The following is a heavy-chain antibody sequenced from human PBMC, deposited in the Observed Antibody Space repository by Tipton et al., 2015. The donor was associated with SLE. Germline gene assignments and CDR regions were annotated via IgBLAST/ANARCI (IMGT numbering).Heavy chain of an antibody. J-gene: IGHJ4*02. D-gene: IGHD3-22*01. CDR3: ARDREGVDYYDSSGYLAY. V-gene: IGHV1-69*15. CDR1: GGTFSSYA. CDR2: IIPIFGTA. Sequence: QLVQSGAEVKKPGSSVKVSCKASGGTFSSYAISWVRQAPGQGLEWMGRIIPIFGTANYAQKFQGRVTITADESTSTAYMEVSSLRSEDTAVYYCARDREGVDYYDSSGYLAYWGQGTLVTVSS.